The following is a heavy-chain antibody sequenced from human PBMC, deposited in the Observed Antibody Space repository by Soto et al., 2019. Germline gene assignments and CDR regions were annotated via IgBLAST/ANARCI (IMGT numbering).Heavy chain of an antibody. V-gene: IGHV3-30*03. D-gene: IGHD6-19*01. CDR3: ATDHRRIAVAAPFAP. Sequence: QVQLVESGGGVVQPGRSLRLSCAASGFTFSSYGMHWVRQAPGKGLEWVAVIPYDGSNKYYADSVKGRFTIDRDNSKNTLYLQMNTRRAEDTAVYYCATDHRRIAVAAPFAPWGQGSLVTVSS. CDR1: GFTFSSYG. CDR2: IPYDGSNK. J-gene: IGHJ5*02.